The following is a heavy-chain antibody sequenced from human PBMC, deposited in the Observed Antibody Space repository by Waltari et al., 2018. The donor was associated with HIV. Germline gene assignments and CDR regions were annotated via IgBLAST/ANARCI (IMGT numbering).Heavy chain of an antibody. J-gene: IGHJ4*02. Sequence: QVQLVQSGAEIKKPGASVKVACRTSGYTFAAYNIQWLRQAPAAGLEWMGLVSPLDTGTHYAHDVQGWISMTSDSSTETVYMVLDRLRSEDTAIYFCARAESTTWANLDFWGQGTLVSVSS. CDR3: ARAESTTWANLDF. D-gene: IGHD1-26*01. V-gene: IGHV1-2*04. CDR2: VSPLDTGT. CDR1: GYTFAAYN.